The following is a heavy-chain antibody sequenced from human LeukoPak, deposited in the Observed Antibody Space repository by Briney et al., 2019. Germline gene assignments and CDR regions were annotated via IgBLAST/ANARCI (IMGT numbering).Heavy chain of an antibody. CDR3: ARGRRHYGDYQPTEFFDI. CDR2: TYYRSKWYN. J-gene: IGHJ3*02. Sequence: SQTLSLTCAISGDSVSSNSAAWNWIRQSPSRGLEWLGRTYYRSKWYNDYAVSVKSRITINPDTSKNQFSLQLNSVTPEDTAVYYCARGRRHYGDYQPTEFFDIWGQGTMVTVSS. D-gene: IGHD4-17*01. V-gene: IGHV6-1*01. CDR1: GDSVSSNSAA.